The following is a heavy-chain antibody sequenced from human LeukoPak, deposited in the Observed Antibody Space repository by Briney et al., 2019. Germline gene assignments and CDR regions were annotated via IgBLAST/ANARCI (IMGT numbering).Heavy chain of an antibody. CDR2: IYSSGSA. D-gene: IGHD3-16*01. CDR1: GGSLSGYY. V-gene: IGHV4-59*08. Sequence: PSETLSLTCSVTGGSLSGYYWSWIRQPPGKGLEWISYIYSSGSANYNPSLTSRVTISVDTSKNQFSLKMGSLTAADTAVYYCARQIDTYVYFDNWGQGTLVTVSS. J-gene: IGHJ4*02. CDR3: ARQIDTYVYFDN.